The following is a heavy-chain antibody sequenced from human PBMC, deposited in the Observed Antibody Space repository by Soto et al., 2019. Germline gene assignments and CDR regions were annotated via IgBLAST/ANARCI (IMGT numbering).Heavy chain of an antibody. Sequence: SETLSLTCTVSGGSISSYYWSWIRQPPGKGLEWIGYIYYSGSTNYNPSLKSRVTISVDTSKNQFSLKLSSVTAADTAVYYCASDRALAGTTQVEKNAAFDIWGQGTMVTVSS. CDR1: GGSISSYY. CDR3: ASDRALAGTTQVEKNAAFDI. J-gene: IGHJ3*02. D-gene: IGHD6-19*01. V-gene: IGHV4-59*01. CDR2: IYYSGST.